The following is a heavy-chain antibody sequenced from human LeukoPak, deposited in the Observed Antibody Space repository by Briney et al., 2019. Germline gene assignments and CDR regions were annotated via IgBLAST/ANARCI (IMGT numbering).Heavy chain of an antibody. V-gene: IGHV4-34*01. CDR1: GFTFSNAW. CDR2: INHSGST. D-gene: IGHD3-10*01. CDR3: ARRRITMVRGAHNWFDP. Sequence: GSLRLSCAASGFTFSNAWMSWVRQPPGKGLEWIGEINHSGSTNYNPSLKSRVTISVDTSKNQFSLKLSSVTAADTAVYYCARRRITMVRGAHNWFDPWGQGTLVTVSS. J-gene: IGHJ5*02.